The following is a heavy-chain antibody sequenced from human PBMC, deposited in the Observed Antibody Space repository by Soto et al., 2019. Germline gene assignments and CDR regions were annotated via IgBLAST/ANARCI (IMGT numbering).Heavy chain of an antibody. D-gene: IGHD6-19*01. V-gene: IGHV4-34*01. CDR3: ARGIIAVAGTRRYYFDY. CDR2: INNSGST. J-gene: IGHJ4*02. CDR1: GGSFSGYY. Sequence: QVQLQQWGAGLLKPSETLSLTCAVYGGSFSGYYWSWIRQPPGKGLEWIGEINNSGSTNYNPSLKSRVTISVDTSKNQFSLKLSSVTAADTAVYYCARGIIAVAGTRRYYFDYWGQGTLVTVSS.